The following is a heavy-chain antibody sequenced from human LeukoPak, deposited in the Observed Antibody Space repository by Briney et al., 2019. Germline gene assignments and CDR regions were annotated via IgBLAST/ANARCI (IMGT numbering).Heavy chain of an antibody. D-gene: IGHD3-10*01. J-gene: IGHJ4*02. CDR3: ARGKPDYYGSGSYLHFDY. Sequence: GSLRLSCAASGFTVSSNYMSWVRQAPGKGLEWIGEIYHSGSTNYNPSLKSRVSISVDKSKNQFSLNLSSVTAADTAVYYCARGKPDYYGSGSYLHFDYWGQGTLVTVSS. CDR1: GFTVSSNY. V-gene: IGHV4-4*02. CDR2: IYHSGST.